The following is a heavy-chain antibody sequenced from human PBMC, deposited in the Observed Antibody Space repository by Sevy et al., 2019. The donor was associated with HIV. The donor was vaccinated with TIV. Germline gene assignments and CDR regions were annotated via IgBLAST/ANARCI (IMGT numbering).Heavy chain of an antibody. J-gene: IGHJ4*02. D-gene: IGHD3-3*01. CDR3: VREILGVDGNFDC. V-gene: IGHV4-4*07. CDR1: GGSISSYY. CDR2: IYTSGGT. Sequence: SETLSLTCNVSGGSISSYYWGWIWQPAGKGLEWIGRIYTSGGTKYNPSLKSRVTMSGDTSKNQFSLKVTSVTAADTAVYYCVREILGVDGNFDCWGQGTLGTVSS.